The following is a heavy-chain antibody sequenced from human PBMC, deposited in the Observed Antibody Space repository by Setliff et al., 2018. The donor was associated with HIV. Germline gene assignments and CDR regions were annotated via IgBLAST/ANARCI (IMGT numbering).Heavy chain of an antibody. V-gene: IGHV1-3*01. CDR2: INAGNGNT. D-gene: IGHD6-13*01. CDR1: GYTFTSYA. Sequence: ASVKVSCKASGYTFTSYAMHWVRQAPGQRLEWMGWINAGNGNTKYSQKFQGRVTITRDTSASTAYMELSSLRSEDTAVYYCARSLIAAAGFHQHWGQGTLVTVS. CDR3: ARSLIAAAGFHQH. J-gene: IGHJ1*01.